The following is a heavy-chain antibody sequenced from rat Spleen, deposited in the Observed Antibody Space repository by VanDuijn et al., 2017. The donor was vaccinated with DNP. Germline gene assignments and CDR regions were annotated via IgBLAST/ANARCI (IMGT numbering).Heavy chain of an antibody. V-gene: IGHV2-16*01. CDR3: ARTTRIYWYFDF. D-gene: IGHD1-4*01. CDR1: GFSLTSYG. Sequence: QVQLKESGPGLVQPSRTLSLTCTVSGFSLTSYGVSWVRQPPGKGLEWMGRIQSGGSTDYNSTLKSRLSINRDTSKSQVFLKMNSVQTEDTARYFCARTTRIYWYFDFWGPGTMVTVSS. CDR2: IQSGGST. J-gene: IGHJ1*01.